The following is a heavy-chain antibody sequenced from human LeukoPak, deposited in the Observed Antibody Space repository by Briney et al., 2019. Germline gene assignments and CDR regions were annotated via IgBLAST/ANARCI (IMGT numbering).Heavy chain of an antibody. D-gene: IGHD3-9*01. CDR1: GFTFSSYA. Sequence: GGSLRLSCAASGFTFSSYAMSWVRQAPGKGLEWVSAISGSGGSTYYADSVKGRFTISRDNAKNSLYLQMNSLRAEDTAVYYCAIDISPRYLDWLSSFDIWGQGTMVTVSS. V-gene: IGHV3-23*01. CDR3: AIDISPRYLDWLSSFDI. CDR2: ISGSGGST. J-gene: IGHJ3*02.